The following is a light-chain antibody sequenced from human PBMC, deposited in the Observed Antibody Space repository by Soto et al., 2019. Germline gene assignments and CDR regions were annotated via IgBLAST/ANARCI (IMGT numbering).Light chain of an antibody. J-gene: IGKJ5*01. CDR3: QQRSSAIT. CDR1: QSVSSH. Sequence: EIVLTQSPATLSLSPGERATLSCRASQSVSSHLAWFQQRPGQAPRLLIYDASNRATGIKARFSGRGSGTDFTLTISSLEPEDFAVYYCQQRSSAITFGQGTRLEIK. CDR2: DAS. V-gene: IGKV3-11*01.